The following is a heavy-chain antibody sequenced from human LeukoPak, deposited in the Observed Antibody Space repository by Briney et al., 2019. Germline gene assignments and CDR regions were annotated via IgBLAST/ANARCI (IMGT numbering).Heavy chain of an antibody. V-gene: IGHV3-23*01. CDR1: GFTFGSYA. CDR2: ITGVDSTP. J-gene: IGHJ4*02. CDR3: AKELAARPALDY. D-gene: IGHD6-6*01. Sequence: GGSLRLSCATSGFTFGSYAMTWVRQAPGKGLEWVSGITGVDSTPYYADSVKGRFTISRDNSKKTLYLQMNSLRAEDTAVYYCAKELAARPALDYWGQGTLVTVSS.